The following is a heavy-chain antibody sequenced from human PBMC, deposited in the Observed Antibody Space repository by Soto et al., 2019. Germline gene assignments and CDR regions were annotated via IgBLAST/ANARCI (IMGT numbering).Heavy chain of an antibody. V-gene: IGHV1-2*04. CDR1: GYTFTGYY. J-gene: IGHJ4*02. CDR2: INPNSGGT. CDR3: ARAIRDPSFVFDY. Sequence: ASVKVSCKASGYTFTGYYMHWVRQAPGQGLEWMGWINPNSGGTNYAQKFQGWVTMTRDTSISTAYMELSRLRSDDTAVYYCARAIRDPSFVFDYWGQGTLVTVSS.